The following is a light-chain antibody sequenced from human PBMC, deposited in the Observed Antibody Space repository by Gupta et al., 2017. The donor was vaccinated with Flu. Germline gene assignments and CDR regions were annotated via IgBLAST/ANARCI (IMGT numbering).Light chain of an antibody. CDR3: ASWDDSRSAWV. CDR1: SSNIGYNY. Sequence: QSVLTQPPSASGTPGQRVTISCSGGSSNIGYNYVSWYQQLPGTAPKLLIYRNNQRPSGVPDRFSGSKSGTSASLAISGLRAEDEADYSCASWDDSRSAWVFGGGTKVTVL. V-gene: IGLV1-47*01. CDR2: RNN. J-gene: IGLJ3*02.